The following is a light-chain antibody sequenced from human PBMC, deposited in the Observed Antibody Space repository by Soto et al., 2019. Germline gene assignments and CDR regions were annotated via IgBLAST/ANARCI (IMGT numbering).Light chain of an antibody. V-gene: IGKV4-1*01. CDR1: QSILDSSNKKNY. J-gene: IGKJ2*01. Sequence: DIVMTQSPDSLAVSLGERATINCKSSQSILDSSNKKNYLAWYQQKPGQPPKLLIYWSSPRETGVPDRFRGSGSATDFTLTISGLQAEDVAAYYWQQYYSTPYTCGQGTKLESK. CDR3: QQYYSTPYT. CDR2: WSS.